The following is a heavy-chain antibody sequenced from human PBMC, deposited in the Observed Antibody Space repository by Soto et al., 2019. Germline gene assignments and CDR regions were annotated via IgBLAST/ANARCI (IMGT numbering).Heavy chain of an antibody. CDR3: ARESDPGGNSAIDY. CDR2: ISAHNGNT. CDR1: GYSFTSYG. D-gene: IGHD2-21*02. V-gene: IGHV1-18*01. Sequence: ASVKVSCKASGYSFTSYGITWVRQAPGQGLEWMGWISAHNGNTNYAQKLQGRVTMTTDTSTSTAYMELRSLRSDDTAVYYCARESDPGGNSAIDYWAQGTLVTVSS. J-gene: IGHJ4*02.